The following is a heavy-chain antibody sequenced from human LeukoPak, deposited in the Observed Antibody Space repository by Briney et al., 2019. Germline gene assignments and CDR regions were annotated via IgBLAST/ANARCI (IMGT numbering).Heavy chain of an antibody. CDR1: GGTFSSYA. J-gene: IGHJ6*02. CDR3: ARTVPAAFTTQAYYYYYYGMDV. V-gene: IGHV1-69*04. Sequence: ASVKVSCKASGGTFSSYAISWVRQAPGQGLEWMGRIIPILGIANYAQKFQGRVTITADKSTSTAYMELSSLRSEDTAVYYCARTVPAAFTTQAYYYYYYGMDVWGQGTTVTVSS. CDR2: IIPILGIA. D-gene: IGHD2-2*01.